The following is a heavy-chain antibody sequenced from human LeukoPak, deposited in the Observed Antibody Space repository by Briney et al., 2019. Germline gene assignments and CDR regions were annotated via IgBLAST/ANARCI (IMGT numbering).Heavy chain of an antibody. CDR1: GFIFNNYG. V-gene: IGHV3-30*18. J-gene: IGHJ4*02. Sequence: GGSLRLSCAASGFIFNNYGMHWVRQAPGKGLEWVAIISYDGSNTYYADSVKGRFTISRDNSKNTLYLQMNSLRAEDTAVYYCANENYYGSGSYADHWGQGTLVTVSS. CDR2: ISYDGSNT. CDR3: ANENYYGSGSYADH. D-gene: IGHD3-10*01.